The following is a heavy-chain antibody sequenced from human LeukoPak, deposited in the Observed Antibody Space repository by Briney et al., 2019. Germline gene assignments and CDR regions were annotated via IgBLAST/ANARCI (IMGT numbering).Heavy chain of an antibody. Sequence: PSETLSLTCTLSGGSISTYYWSWIRQPPGKGLEWIGYIYYSGSTNYNPSLKSRVTISVDTSKNQFSLKLSSVTAADTAVYYCARHDVWQWLTGIDYWGQGTLVTVSS. CDR3: ARHDVWQWLTGIDY. V-gene: IGHV4-59*08. CDR2: IYYSGST. D-gene: IGHD6-19*01. CDR1: GGSISTYY. J-gene: IGHJ4*02.